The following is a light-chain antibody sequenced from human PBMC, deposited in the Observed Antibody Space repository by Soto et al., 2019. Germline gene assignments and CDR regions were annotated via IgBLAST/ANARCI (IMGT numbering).Light chain of an antibody. CDR2: DAI. Sequence: EIVLKQSPGTLSLSLGERATLSCRASQSVNNYLAWYQQKPGQPPRLLIYDAIYRATGIPARFRGSGSGTDLALTISSLGAEDFGVYSCQQRGNWPWLTFGGGTRVEIK. CDR3: QQRGNWPWLT. V-gene: IGKV3-11*01. CDR1: QSVNNY. J-gene: IGKJ4*01.